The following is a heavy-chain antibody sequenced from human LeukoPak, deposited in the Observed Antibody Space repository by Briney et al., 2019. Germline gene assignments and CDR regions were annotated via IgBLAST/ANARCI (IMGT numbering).Heavy chain of an antibody. D-gene: IGHD5-18*01. V-gene: IGHV1-69*05. CDR2: IIPIFGTA. CDR1: GGTFSSYA. CDR3: AREGGYSYGYVFFDY. J-gene: IGHJ4*02. Sequence: ASVKVSCKASGGTFSSYAISWVRQAPGQGLERMGRIIPIFGTANYAQKFQGRVTITTDESTSTAYMELSSLRSEDTAVYYCAREGGYSYGYVFFDYWGQGTLVTVSS.